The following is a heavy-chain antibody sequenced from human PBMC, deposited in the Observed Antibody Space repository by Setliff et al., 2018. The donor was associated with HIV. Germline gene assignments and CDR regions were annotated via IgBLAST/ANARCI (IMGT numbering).Heavy chain of an antibody. V-gene: IGHV1-8*01. CDR3: ARGVRDHREYYYYMDV. CDR2: MNPNSGNT. Sequence: ASVKVSCKASGYTFTSYDINWVRQATGQGLEWMGWMNPNSGNTGYAQKFQGRVTMTRNTSISTAYMELSSLRSEDTAVYYCARGVRDHREYYYYMDVWGRGTLVTAP. D-gene: IGHD3-10*01. J-gene: IGHJ6*03. CDR1: GYTFTSYD.